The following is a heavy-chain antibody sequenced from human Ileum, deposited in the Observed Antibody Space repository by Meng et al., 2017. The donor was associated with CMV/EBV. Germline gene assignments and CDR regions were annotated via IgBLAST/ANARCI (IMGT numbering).Heavy chain of an antibody. CDR2: IKSDTDGGTT. D-gene: IGHD1-26*01. V-gene: IGHV3-15*01. CDR3: TTNSGTYPDSY. CDR1: GLTVSNVW. J-gene: IGHJ4*02. Sequence: ASGLTVSNVWMTWLRQAPGEGLEWVGRIKSDTDGGTTDYAAPVKGRFSISRDDSKNTLYLQMSSLKNEDTAVYYCTTNSGTYPDSYWGQGALVTVSS.